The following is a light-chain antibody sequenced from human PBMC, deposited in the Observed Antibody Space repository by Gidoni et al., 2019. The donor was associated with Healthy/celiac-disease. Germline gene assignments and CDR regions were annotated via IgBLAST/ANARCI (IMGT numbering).Light chain of an antibody. V-gene: IGLV2-23*01. CDR1: SSDVGSYHL. J-gene: IGLJ1*01. CDR2: EGS. Sequence: QSALTQPASVSGSPGQSITISCTGTSSDVGSYHLVSWYQQHPGKAPKLMIYEGSKRPSGVSNRFSGSKSGNTASLTISGLQAEDEADYYCCSYAGSSTFWVFGTGTKVTVL. CDR3: CSYAGSSTFWV.